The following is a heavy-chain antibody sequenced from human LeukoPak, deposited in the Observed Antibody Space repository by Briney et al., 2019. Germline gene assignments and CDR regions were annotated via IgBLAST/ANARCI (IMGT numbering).Heavy chain of an antibody. Sequence: GGSLRLSCAASGFTFSSYAMSWVRQAPGKGLEWVSAISGSGGSTYYADSVKGRFTISRDNSKNTLYLQMNSLRAEDTAVYCCAKEYYYDSSGYGDYWGQGTLVTVSS. CDR1: GFTFSSYA. CDR2: ISGSGGST. J-gene: IGHJ4*02. CDR3: AKEYYYDSSGYGDY. D-gene: IGHD3-22*01. V-gene: IGHV3-23*01.